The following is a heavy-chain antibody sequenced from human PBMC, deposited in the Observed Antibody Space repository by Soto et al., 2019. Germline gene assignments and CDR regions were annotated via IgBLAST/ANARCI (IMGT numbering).Heavy chain of an antibody. Sequence: ASVKVSCKASGYPFSDNQIHWLRRAPGQGLEWMGRINPNSGGTKYAPKFQGGVTMTRDTSITTAYMELSRLRSGDTAVYYCAREPATAKPEGVDFWGQGTLVTVSS. J-gene: IGHJ4*02. D-gene: IGHD1-1*01. CDR2: INPNSGGT. V-gene: IGHV1-2*02. CDR3: AREPATAKPEGVDF. CDR1: GYPFSDNQ.